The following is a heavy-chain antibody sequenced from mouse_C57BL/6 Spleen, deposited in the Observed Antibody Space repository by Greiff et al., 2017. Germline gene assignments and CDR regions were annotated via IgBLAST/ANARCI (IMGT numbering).Heavy chain of an antibody. J-gene: IGHJ2*01. Sequence: VQLQQSGPELVKPGASVKISCKASGYSFTGYYMNWVKQSPEKSLEWIGEINPSTGGTTYNQKFKAKATLTVDKSSSTAYMQLKSLTSEDSAVYYCARFYYGRGSDFDYWGQGTTLTVSS. CDR2: INPSTGGT. D-gene: IGHD1-1*01. CDR1: GYSFTGYY. CDR3: ARFYYGRGSDFDY. V-gene: IGHV1-42*01.